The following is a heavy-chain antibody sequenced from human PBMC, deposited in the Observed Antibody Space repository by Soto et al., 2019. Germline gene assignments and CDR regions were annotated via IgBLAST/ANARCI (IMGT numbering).Heavy chain of an antibody. CDR1: GGSVTGFY. Sequence: PSETLSLTCTVSGGSVTGFYWSWIRQPPGKGLEWIGYIFHSGSSNYNPSLKSRVTISVDTSKSPISLRLTSVTAADTAVYSCARHPGLGVADIDYWGPGTPAPVYS. CDR2: IFHSGSS. D-gene: IGHD6-19*01. V-gene: IGHV4-59*02. J-gene: IGHJ4*02. CDR3: ARHPGLGVADIDY.